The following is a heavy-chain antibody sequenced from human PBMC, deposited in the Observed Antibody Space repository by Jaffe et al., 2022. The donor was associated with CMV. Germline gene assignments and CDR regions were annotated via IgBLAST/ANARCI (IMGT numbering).Heavy chain of an antibody. V-gene: IGHV4-34*01. CDR1: GGSFSGYY. Sequence: QVQLQQWGAGLLKPSETLSLTCAVYGGSFSGYYWSWIRQPPGKGLEWIGEINHSGSTNYNPSLKSRVTISVDTSKNQFSLKLSSVTAADTAVYYCARVVNTMIVYYYYMDVWGKGTTVTVSS. D-gene: IGHD3-22*01. J-gene: IGHJ6*03. CDR3: ARVVNTMIVYYYYMDV. CDR2: INHSGST.